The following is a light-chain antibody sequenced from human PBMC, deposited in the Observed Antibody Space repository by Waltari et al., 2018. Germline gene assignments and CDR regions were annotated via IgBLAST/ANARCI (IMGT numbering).Light chain of an antibody. CDR1: QSVSSN. V-gene: IGKV3-15*01. J-gene: IGKJ4*01. Sequence: EIVITQSTATLSVSPGERAALSCRASQSVSSNLAWYQQRPGQAPRLLIYAASTRATGIPGRFSGSGSGTEFTLTISSLQSEDFAVYYCQQYHAWPPLTFGGGTKVEIK. CDR2: AAS. CDR3: QQYHAWPPLT.